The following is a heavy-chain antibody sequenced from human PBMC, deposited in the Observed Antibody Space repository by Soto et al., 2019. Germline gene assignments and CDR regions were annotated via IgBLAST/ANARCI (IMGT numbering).Heavy chain of an antibody. V-gene: IGHV3-23*01. Sequence: HPGGSLRLSCAASGFTFSSYAMSWVRQAPGKGLEWVSAISGSGGSTYYADSVKGRFTISRDNSKNTLYLQMNSLRAEDTAVYYCAKQGHYYGSGSYSHYWGQGTLVTVSS. J-gene: IGHJ4*02. CDR2: ISGSGGST. D-gene: IGHD3-10*01. CDR1: GFTFSSYA. CDR3: AKQGHYYGSGSYSHY.